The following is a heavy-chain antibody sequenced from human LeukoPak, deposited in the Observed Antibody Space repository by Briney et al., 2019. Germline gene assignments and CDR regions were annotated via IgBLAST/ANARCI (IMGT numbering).Heavy chain of an antibody. J-gene: IGHJ4*02. CDR2: ISYDGSNK. Sequence: GGSLRLSCAASGFTFSSHGMHWVRQAPGKGLEWVAVISYDGSNKYYADSVKGRFTISRDNSKNTLYLQMNSLRAEDTAVYYCAKHWGPQWELPLFDYWGQGTLVTVSS. CDR1: GFTFSSHG. CDR3: AKHWGPQWELPLFDY. V-gene: IGHV3-30*18. D-gene: IGHD1-26*01.